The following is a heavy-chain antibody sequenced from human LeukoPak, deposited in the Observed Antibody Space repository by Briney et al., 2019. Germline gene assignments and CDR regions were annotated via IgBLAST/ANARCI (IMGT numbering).Heavy chain of an antibody. Sequence: PGGPLRLSCAASGFTFSSYAMSWVRQAPGKGLGWVSAISGSGGSTYYADSVKGRFTISRDNSKNTLYLQMNSLRAEDTAVYYCAKLKTIFGVVIDYWGQGTLVTVSS. J-gene: IGHJ4*02. D-gene: IGHD3-3*01. V-gene: IGHV3-23*01. CDR3: AKLKTIFGVVIDY. CDR2: ISGSGGST. CDR1: GFTFSSYA.